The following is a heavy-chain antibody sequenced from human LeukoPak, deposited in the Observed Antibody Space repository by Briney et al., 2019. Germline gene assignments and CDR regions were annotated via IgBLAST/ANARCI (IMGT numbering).Heavy chain of an antibody. J-gene: IGHJ5*02. CDR2: IYSDGGT. D-gene: IGHD1-26*01. V-gene: IGHV3-23*03. Sequence: GGSLRLSCAASGFIVSSSYMSWVRQAPGQGLEWVSVIYSDGGTSFAGNTYYADSVEGRFTVSRDNSKNTLYLQMNSLRAEDTAVYYCAKDGGYSGSYNNWFDPWGQGTLVTVSS. CDR1: GFIVSSSY. CDR3: AKDGGYSGSYNNWFDP.